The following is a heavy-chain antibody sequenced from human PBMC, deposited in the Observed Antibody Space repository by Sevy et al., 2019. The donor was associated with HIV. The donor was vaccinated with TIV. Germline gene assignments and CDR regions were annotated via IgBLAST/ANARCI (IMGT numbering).Heavy chain of an antibody. V-gene: IGHV4-61*02. D-gene: IGHD3-10*01. CDR2: IYTSGSP. CDR1: GDSIRSGSYY. J-gene: IGHJ3*01. Sequence: SETLSLTCTVSGDSIRSGSYYWSWFRQPAGKGLEWIGRIYTSGSPKYYPSLESRVTISADTSKNQFSLELSSVTAADTAIYYCARDKRFLNDAFDVWGQGTMVTVSS. CDR3: ARDKRFLNDAFDV.